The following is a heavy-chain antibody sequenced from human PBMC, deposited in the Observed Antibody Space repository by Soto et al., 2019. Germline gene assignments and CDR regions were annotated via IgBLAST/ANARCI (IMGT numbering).Heavy chain of an antibody. J-gene: IGHJ6*02. CDR3: ARGGITMYDYALDV. CDR2: INPSGST. V-gene: IGHV4-34*01. Sequence: SETLSLTCAADGGSFSGHYWSWIRQPPGKGLEWIGEINPSGSTNYNPSLKSRVTISADTSRNQFSLKLSSVTAADTAVFYCARGGITMYDYALDVWGQGTTVTVSS. D-gene: IGHD3-3*01. CDR1: GGSFSGHY.